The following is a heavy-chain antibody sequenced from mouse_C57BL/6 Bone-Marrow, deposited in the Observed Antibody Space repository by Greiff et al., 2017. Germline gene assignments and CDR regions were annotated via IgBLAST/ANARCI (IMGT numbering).Heavy chain of an antibody. CDR3: ARVDYYYGSSPYYFDY. D-gene: IGHD1-1*01. CDR1: GYTFTSYW. J-gene: IGHJ2*01. V-gene: IGHV1-61*01. Sequence: VQLQQPGAELVRPGSSVKLSCKASGYTFTSYWMDWVKQRPGQGLEWIGNIYPSDSETHYNQKFKDKATLTVDKSSSPAYMQLSSLTSEDSAVYYCARVDYYYGSSPYYFDYWGQGTTLTVSS. CDR2: IYPSDSET.